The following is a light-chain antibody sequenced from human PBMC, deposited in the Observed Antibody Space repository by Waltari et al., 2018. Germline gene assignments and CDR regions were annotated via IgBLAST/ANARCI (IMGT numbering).Light chain of an antibody. J-gene: IGLJ2*01. Sequence: QSALTQPASVSGSPGQSLTIPRTGTHNDIGSFNLVSWYQQHPGKAPKVIICEVNKRPSGVSNRFSGSKSGNTASLTVSGLHPEDEADYYCCSYAGTPRVVFGGGTKLTVL. V-gene: IGLV2-23*02. CDR2: EVN. CDR1: HNDIGSFNL. CDR3: CSYAGTPRVV.